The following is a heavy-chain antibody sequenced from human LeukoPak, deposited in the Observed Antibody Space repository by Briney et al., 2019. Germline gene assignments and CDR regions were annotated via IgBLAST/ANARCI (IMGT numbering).Heavy chain of an antibody. J-gene: IGHJ4*02. D-gene: IGHD2-8*01. V-gene: IGHV4-39*01. CDR3: ARRPGYCTNGVCPTGNY. CDR1: GGSISSRSYY. Sequence: SETLSLTCTVSGGSISSRSYYWGWIRQPPGKGLEWIGSIYYSGSTYYNPSLKSRVTISVDTSKNQFSLKLSSVTAAHTAVYYCARRPGYCTNGVCPTGNYWGQGTLVTVSS. CDR2: IYYSGST.